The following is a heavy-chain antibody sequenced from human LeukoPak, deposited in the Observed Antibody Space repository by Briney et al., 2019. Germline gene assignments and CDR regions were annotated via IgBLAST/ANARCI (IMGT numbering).Heavy chain of an antibody. J-gene: IGHJ5*02. CDR3: AREVYNWFDP. CDR2: ISYDGSNK. CDR1: GSTFSSYA. V-gene: IGHV3-30*04. Sequence: GRSLRLSCAASGSTFSSYAMHWVRQAPGKGLEWVAVISYDGSNKYYADSVKGRFTISRDNSKNTLYLQMNSLRAEDTAVYYCAREVYNWFDPWGQGTLVTVSS.